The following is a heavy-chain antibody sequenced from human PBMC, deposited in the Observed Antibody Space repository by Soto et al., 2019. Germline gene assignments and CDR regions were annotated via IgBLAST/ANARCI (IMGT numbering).Heavy chain of an antibody. CDR1: GGSISSGDYY. CDR3: ARATGLGYCSGGSCHTSFVY. J-gene: IGHJ4*02. D-gene: IGHD2-15*01. CDR2: IYYSGST. Sequence: NPSETLSLTCTVSGGSISSGDYYWSWIRQPPGKGLEWIGYIYYSGSTYYNPSLKSRVTISVDTSKNQFSLKLSSVTAADTAVYYCARATGLGYCSGGSCHTSFVYWGQGTLVTVSS. V-gene: IGHV4-30-4*01.